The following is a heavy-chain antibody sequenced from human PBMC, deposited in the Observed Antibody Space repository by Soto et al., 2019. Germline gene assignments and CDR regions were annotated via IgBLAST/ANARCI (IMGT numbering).Heavy chain of an antibody. CDR3: ARVNHSSTFFGVVPRPDY. D-gene: IGHD3-3*01. CDR1: GCPFSSYA. CDR2: TVPIFGTA. V-gene: IGHV1-69*13. Sequence: PVKVSCKASGCPFSSYAISWVRQAPRQGLEWMGGTVPIFGTANNAQKFQGRVTITADESTSTAYGVLSSLRPEDTAVYYCARVNHSSTFFGVVPRPDYWGQGTLVT. J-gene: IGHJ4*02.